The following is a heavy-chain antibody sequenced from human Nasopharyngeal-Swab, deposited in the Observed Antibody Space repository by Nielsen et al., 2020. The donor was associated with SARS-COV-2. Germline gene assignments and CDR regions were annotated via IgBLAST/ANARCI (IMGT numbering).Heavy chain of an antibody. V-gene: IGHV3-9*01. D-gene: IGHD2-2*01. CDR2: INWNSGDT. Sequence: SLKISCAGSGFTFDDYGMNWVRQAPGKGLEWVSGINWNSGDTAYADSVKGRFTISRDNAKNSLYLQMNSLRGEDTALYYCAKALVPGYYYYYMDVWGKGTTVTVSS. CDR3: AKALVPGYYYYYMDV. J-gene: IGHJ6*03. CDR1: GFTFDDYG.